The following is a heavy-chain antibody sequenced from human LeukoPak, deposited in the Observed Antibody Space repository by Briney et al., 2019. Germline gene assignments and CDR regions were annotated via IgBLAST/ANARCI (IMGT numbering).Heavy chain of an antibody. J-gene: IGHJ1*01. D-gene: IGHD2-2*01. Sequence: ASVKVSCKASGYTFTSYGISWVRQAPGQGLEWMGWISAYNGNTNYAQKLQGRVTMTTDTSTSTAYMELRSLRSDDTAVYYCAPGYCSSTSCWAENFQHWGQGTLVTVSS. CDR1: GYTFTSYG. CDR3: APGYCSSTSCWAENFQH. V-gene: IGHV1-18*01. CDR2: ISAYNGNT.